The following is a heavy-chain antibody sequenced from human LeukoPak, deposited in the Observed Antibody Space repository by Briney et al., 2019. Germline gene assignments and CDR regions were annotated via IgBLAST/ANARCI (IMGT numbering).Heavy chain of an antibody. CDR2: ISSSGSTI. Sequence: PGGSLRLSCAASGFTFSSYEMNWVRQAPGKGLEWVSYISSSGSTIYYADSVKGRFTISRDNAKNSLYLQMNSLRAEDTAVYYCARGLIAAYAFDIWGQGTMVTVSS. D-gene: IGHD6-6*01. J-gene: IGHJ3*02. CDR1: GFTFSSYE. V-gene: IGHV3-48*03. CDR3: ARGLIAAYAFDI.